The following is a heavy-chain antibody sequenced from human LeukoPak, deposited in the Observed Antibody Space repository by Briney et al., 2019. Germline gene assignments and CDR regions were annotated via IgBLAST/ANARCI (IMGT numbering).Heavy chain of an antibody. V-gene: IGHV4-59*08. CDR2: IYYSGST. D-gene: IGHD6-13*01. J-gene: IGHJ3*02. CDR1: GGSISSYY. CDR3: ARLGDSSSWPDAFDI. Sequence: SETLSLTCTVSGGSISSYYWSWIRQPPGKGLEWIGYIYYSGSTNYNPSLKSRVTISVDTSKNQFSLKLSSVTAADTAVYYCARLGDSSSWPDAFDIWGQGTMVTVSS.